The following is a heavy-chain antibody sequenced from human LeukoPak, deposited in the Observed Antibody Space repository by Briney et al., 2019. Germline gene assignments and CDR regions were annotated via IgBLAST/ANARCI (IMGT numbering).Heavy chain of an antibody. Sequence: ASVKVSCKASGYTFTDYYMHWVRQAPGQGLEWMGLINPSGGRTTYAQKFQGRVTMTRDTSTSTVYMELSSLRSEDTAVYYCARSGDGYNYVYNGMDVWGQGTTVTVSS. V-gene: IGHV1-46*01. D-gene: IGHD5-24*01. CDR1: GYTFTDYY. J-gene: IGHJ6*02. CDR3: ARSGDGYNYVYNGMDV. CDR2: INPSGGRT.